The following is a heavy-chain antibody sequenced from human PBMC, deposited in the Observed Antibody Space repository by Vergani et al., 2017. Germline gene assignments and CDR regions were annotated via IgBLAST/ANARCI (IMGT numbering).Heavy chain of an antibody. V-gene: IGHV1-8*01. CDR1: GYTFIEYD. J-gene: IGHJ5*02. CDR3: ARAPRQRCSGGSCYSSFRWFDP. D-gene: IGHD2-15*01. Sequence: QVQLVQSGAEVKKPGASVKVSCWASGYTFIEYDIDWVRQAAGQGLEWMGWMNPKSGNSGFAQRFQGRVTMTRDTSIRKTYMELNSLTSEDTAVYYCARAPRQRCSGGSCYSSFRWFDPWGKGTLVTV. CDR2: MNPKSGNS.